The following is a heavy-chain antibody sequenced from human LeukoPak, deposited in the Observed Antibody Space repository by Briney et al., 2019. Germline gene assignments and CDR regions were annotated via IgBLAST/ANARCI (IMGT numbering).Heavy chain of an antibody. D-gene: IGHD4-17*01. CDR3: ARGDIYGDYVW. CDR2: INPYSGGT. Sequence: GASVKVSCKASGYTFTDYYTHWVRQAPGKGLEWMGWINPYSGGTKNAQKFQGRVTMTRDASTSTAYMDLSRLTFDDTAFYYCARGDIYGDYVWWGQGTLVTVSS. J-gene: IGHJ4*02. CDR1: GYTFTDYY. V-gene: IGHV1-2*02.